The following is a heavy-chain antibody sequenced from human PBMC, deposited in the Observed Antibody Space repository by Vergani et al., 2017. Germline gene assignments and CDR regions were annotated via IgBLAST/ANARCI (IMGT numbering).Heavy chain of an antibody. D-gene: IGHD2-8*01. Sequence: EVQLLESGGGSAQPGESLRLSCAASGFTFSDFSMSWVRQAPGKGLEWVAFIGSSGPYINYADSVKGRFIISRDNTNNSLFLQLRSLRAEDAAVYYCARDCTSGGCPDNYGMDVWGQGATVTVSS. CDR3: ARDCTSGGCPDNYGMDV. V-gene: IGHV3-21*06. CDR1: GFTFSDFS. CDR2: IGSSGPYI. J-gene: IGHJ6*02.